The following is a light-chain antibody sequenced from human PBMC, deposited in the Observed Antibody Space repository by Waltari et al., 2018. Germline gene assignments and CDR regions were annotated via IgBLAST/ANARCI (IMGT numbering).Light chain of an antibody. CDR2: KDS. CDR1: ALPKRY. Sequence: SYELTQPPSVSVSPGQTARITCSGDALPKRYAHWYQHKPGQAPVMGIYKDSERPSGIPERFSGSSSGTTVTLTITGVQAEDEADCHCQSTDTSDSVVFGGGTKLTVL. V-gene: IGLV3-25*03. CDR3: QSTDTSDSVV. J-gene: IGLJ2*01.